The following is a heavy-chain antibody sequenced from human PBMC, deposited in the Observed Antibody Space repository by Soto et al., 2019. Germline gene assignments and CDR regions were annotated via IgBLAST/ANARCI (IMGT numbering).Heavy chain of an antibody. Sequence: PSETLSLTCIVSGASLNSGNHYWSWIRQFPGNGLEWIGHIYVTGAFDYNPSLRDRITISQDTSERQFSLNLRLVTAADTAVYYCARLRVATNNYKWFDPWGQGTMVPVSS. V-gene: IGHV4-31*03. D-gene: IGHD5-12*01. CDR2: IYVTGAF. CDR1: GASLNSGNHY. J-gene: IGHJ5*02. CDR3: ARLRVATNNYKWFDP.